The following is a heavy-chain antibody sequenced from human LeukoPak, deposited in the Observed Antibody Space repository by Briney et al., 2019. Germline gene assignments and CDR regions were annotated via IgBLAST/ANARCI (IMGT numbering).Heavy chain of an antibody. CDR3: ATGPDYDFWSGPTQIDY. Sequence: GATVKISCKVSGYTFTDYYMLWVQQAPGKGLEWMGLVDPEDGETIYAEKFQGRVTITADTSTDTAYMELSSLRSEDTAVYYCATGPDYDFWSGPTQIDYWGQGTLVTVSS. CDR2: VDPEDGET. V-gene: IGHV1-69-2*01. CDR1: GYTFTDYY. D-gene: IGHD3-3*01. J-gene: IGHJ4*02.